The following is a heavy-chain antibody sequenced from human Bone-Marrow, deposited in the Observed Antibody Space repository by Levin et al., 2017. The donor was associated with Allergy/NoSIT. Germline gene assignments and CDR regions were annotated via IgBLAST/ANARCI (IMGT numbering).Heavy chain of an antibody. Sequence: ETLSLTCAASGFTFSTYWMHWVRQTPGTGLVWVSRINGDATSMSYANSVKGRFAISRDNAQNTLYLQMYSLRVEDTAVYYCVREVVVSGVGAYYWGQGTLVTVSS. V-gene: IGHV3-74*01. J-gene: IGHJ4*02. CDR3: VREVVVSGVGAYY. CDR1: GFTFSTYW. D-gene: IGHD2-21*01. CDR2: INGDATSM.